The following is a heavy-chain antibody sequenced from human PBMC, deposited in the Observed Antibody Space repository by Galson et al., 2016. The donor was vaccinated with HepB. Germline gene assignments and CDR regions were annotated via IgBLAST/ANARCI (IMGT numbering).Heavy chain of an antibody. CDR1: GFTFSIYA. V-gene: IGHV3-23*01. CDR3: AREQFTYYFDSSGYPAYYSMDV. J-gene: IGHJ6*02. CDR2: ISNNGGRT. D-gene: IGHD3-22*01. Sequence: SLRLSCAASGFTFSIYAMSWVRQAPGKGLEWVSSISNNGGRTYYADSVKGRFTISRDNAKNSLYLLMSSLRAEDTAVYYCAREQFTYYFDSSGYPAYYSMDVWGQGTTVTVSS.